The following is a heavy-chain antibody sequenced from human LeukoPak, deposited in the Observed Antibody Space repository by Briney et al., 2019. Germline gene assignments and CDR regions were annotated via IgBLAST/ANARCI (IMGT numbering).Heavy chain of an antibody. V-gene: IGHV1-2*06. Sequence: ASVKVSCKASGYTFTGYYMHWVRQAPGQELEWMGRINPNSGGTNYAQKFQGRVTMTRDTSISTAYMELSRLRSDDTAVYYCARAVSWWELLFDDYWGQGTLVTVSS. D-gene: IGHD1-26*01. CDR3: ARAVSWWELLFDDY. CDR1: GYTFTGYY. CDR2: INPNSGGT. J-gene: IGHJ4*02.